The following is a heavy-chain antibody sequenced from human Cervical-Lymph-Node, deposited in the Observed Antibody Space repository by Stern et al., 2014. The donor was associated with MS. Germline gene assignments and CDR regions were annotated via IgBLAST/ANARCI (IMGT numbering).Heavy chain of an antibody. CDR3: AKDISERHYYFDS. CDR1: GFTFDACA. Sequence: VQLVASGGGSVQPGRSLRLSCAASGFTFDACAMHWVLLAPGKGLEWVSGISWNSNNIGYADSVRGRFTISRDNAKNSLYLQMNGLRPEDTALYYCAKDISERHYYFDSWGEGTLVTVSS. V-gene: IGHV3-9*01. D-gene: IGHD3-16*02. CDR2: ISWNSNNI. J-gene: IGHJ4*02.